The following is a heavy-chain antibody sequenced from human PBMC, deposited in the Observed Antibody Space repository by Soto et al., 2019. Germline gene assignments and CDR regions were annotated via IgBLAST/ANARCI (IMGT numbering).Heavy chain of an antibody. D-gene: IGHD7-27*01. V-gene: IGHV3-30*18. J-gene: IGHJ3*02. CDR1: GFTFSSYG. Sequence: QVQLVESGGGVVQPGRSLRLSCAASGFTFSSYGMHWVRQAPGKGLEWVALISYDGSNKYYADSVKGRFTISRDNSKNTLYLQMNTLRTEDTAVYYCAKDLGHGGRGAFDIWAQGTMVTVSS. CDR2: ISYDGSNK. CDR3: AKDLGHGGRGAFDI.